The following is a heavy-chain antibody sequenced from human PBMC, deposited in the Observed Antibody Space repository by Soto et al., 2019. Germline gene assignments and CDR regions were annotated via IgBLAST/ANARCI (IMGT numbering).Heavy chain of an antibody. D-gene: IGHD3-9*01. CDR2: IYYSGST. CDR1: GGSISSGGYY. Sequence: SETLSLTCTVSGGSISSGGYYWSWIRQHPGKGLEWIGYIYYSGSTNYNPSLKNRVTISVDTSKNQFSLKLSSVTAADTAVFYCARNGVGAYYDILTGYWRDYYYYYYMDVWGKGTRFTVSS. CDR3: ARNGVGAYYDILTGYWRDYYYYYYMDV. V-gene: IGHV4-61*08. J-gene: IGHJ6*03.